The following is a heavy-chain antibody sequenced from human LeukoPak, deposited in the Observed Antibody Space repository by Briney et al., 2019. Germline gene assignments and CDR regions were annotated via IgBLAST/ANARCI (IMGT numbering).Heavy chain of an antibody. CDR1: GHTFSSHG. Sequence: ASVKVSCKTSGHTFSSHGISWVRQAPGQGLEWMGWISPKNGNTYSAQSLQGRLTMTIDTSTGTVYMEMTNLRSDDTAIYYCARARGSSTWYEPSPLDYWGQGTLVTVSS. V-gene: IGHV1-18*01. J-gene: IGHJ4*02. CDR3: ARARGSSTWYEPSPLDY. CDR2: ISPKNGNT. D-gene: IGHD6-13*01.